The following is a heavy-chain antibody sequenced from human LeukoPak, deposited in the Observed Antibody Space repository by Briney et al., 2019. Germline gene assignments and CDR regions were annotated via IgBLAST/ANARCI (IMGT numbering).Heavy chain of an antibody. J-gene: IGHJ4*02. CDR3: ARHSSNFYFDY. Sequence: GASVKVSCKASGYTFTSYGISWVRQAPGQGLEWMGWISAYNGNTNYAQKLQGRVTMTTDKSTSTAYMELSSLRSEDTAVYYCARHSSNFYFDYWGQGTLVTVSS. CDR1: GYTFTSYG. V-gene: IGHV1-18*01. D-gene: IGHD1-1*01. CDR2: ISAYNGNT.